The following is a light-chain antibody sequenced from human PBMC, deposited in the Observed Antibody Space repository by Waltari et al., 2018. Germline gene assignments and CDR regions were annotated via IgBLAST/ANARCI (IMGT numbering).Light chain of an antibody. CDR2: AVN. CDR3: SSYTTSSTYV. V-gene: IGLV2-14*03. CDR1: SSDVGGYNY. J-gene: IGLJ1*01. Sequence: QSALTQPASVSGSPGQSITISCTGTSSDVGGYNYVSWYQQHPGKAPKLMIYAVNKRPSGVSKRFSGSKSGNTASLTISGLQAEDEADYYCSSYTTSSTYVFGTGTKVIAL.